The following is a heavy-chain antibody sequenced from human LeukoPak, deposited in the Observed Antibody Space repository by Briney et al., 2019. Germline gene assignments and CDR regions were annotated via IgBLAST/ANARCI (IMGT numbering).Heavy chain of an antibody. V-gene: IGHV1-2*02. D-gene: IGHD3-10*01. CDR3: ARGGSGSYFSWLDP. J-gene: IGHJ5*02. CDR1: GYTFTCYY. CDR2: INPNSGGT. Sequence: ASVKVSCKASGYTFTCYYTHWVRQAPGQGLECVGWINPNSGGTNYAQKFQGRVTMTRDTSISTAYMELSRLRSDDTAVYYCARGGSGSYFSWLDPWGQGTLVTVSS.